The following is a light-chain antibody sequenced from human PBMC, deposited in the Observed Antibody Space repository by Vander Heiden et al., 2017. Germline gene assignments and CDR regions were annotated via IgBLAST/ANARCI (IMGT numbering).Light chain of an antibody. V-gene: IGLV2-14*03. CDR2: DVT. CDR3: CSYRGSHSYV. J-gene: IGLJ1*01. Sequence: QSGLSQPASVSGSPGQSITLSCTGTSDDIGDFNYVSWYQHPPDKAHKLIIYDVTDRPSGVSNHFSGSKSGSTASLTISGLQPEDEADFYCCSYRGSHSYVFGTGTKVTVL. CDR1: SDDIGDFNY.